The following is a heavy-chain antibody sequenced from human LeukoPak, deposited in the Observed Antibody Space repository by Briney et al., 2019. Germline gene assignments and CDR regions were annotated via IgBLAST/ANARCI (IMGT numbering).Heavy chain of an antibody. CDR1: GYSFTTYW. D-gene: IGHD4-23*01. J-gene: IGHJ3*02. V-gene: IGHV5-51*01. Sequence: GESLRISCKGSGYSFTTYWITWVRQMPGKGLEWMGIIYPGDSDTRYSPSFQGQVTISADKSINTAYLQWSSLKASDTAIYYCARPDDYGGKPAAFNIWGQGTMVTVSS. CDR3: ARPDDYGGKPAAFNI. CDR2: IYPGDSDT.